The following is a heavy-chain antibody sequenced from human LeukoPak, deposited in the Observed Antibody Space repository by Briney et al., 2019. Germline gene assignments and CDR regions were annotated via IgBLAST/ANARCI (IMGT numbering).Heavy chain of an antibody. CDR1: GFTFSSYS. Sequence: PGGSLRLSCAASGFTFSSYSMNWVRQAPGKRLEWVSSISSSSAYIHYADSVKGRFTISRDNAKNSLYLQMNSLRAEDTAVYYCAREVVVRGEYGFDYWGQGTLVTVSS. CDR3: AREVVVRGEYGFDY. J-gene: IGHJ4*02. V-gene: IGHV3-21*01. CDR2: ISSSSAYI. D-gene: IGHD3-10*01.